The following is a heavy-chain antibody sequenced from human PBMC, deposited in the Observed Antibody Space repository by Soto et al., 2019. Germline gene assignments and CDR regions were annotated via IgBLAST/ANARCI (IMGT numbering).Heavy chain of an antibody. J-gene: IGHJ4*02. CDR1: GFTFSSYG. V-gene: IGHV3-30*18. D-gene: IGHD6-6*01. CDR2: ISYDGSNK. CDR3: AKVGGDSSSSASIDY. Sequence: QVQLVESGGGVVQPGRSLRLSCAASGFTFSSYGMHWVRQAPGKGLEWVAVISYDGSNKYYADSVKGRFTISRDNSKNTLYLQMNSLRAEDTAVYYCAKVGGDSSSSASIDYWGQGTLVTVSS.